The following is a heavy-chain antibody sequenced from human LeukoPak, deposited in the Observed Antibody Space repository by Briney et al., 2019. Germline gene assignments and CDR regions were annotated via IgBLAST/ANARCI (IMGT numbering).Heavy chain of an antibody. CDR2: IYSGGST. J-gene: IGHJ4*02. CDR3: ASTPPRYLGYFDY. D-gene: IGHD3-9*01. CDR1: GFTVSYNY. V-gene: IGHV3-53*01. Sequence: GGSLRLSCAASGFTVSYNYMSWVRQAPGKGLEWISVIYSGGSTYYADSVKGRFTISRDNSKNTLYFQMNSLRAEDTAVYYCASTPPRYLGYFDYWGQGTLVTVSS.